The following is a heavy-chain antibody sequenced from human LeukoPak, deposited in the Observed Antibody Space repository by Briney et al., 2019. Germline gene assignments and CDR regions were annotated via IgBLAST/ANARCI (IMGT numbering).Heavy chain of an antibody. CDR2: INPSGGST. CDR1: GYTVTSYY. CDR3: ARDGIHTTAGYYFDY. Sequence: ASVKVYCKASGYTVTSYYMDWVRQAPGQGLEWMARINPSGGSTSYAQKFQGRVTMTRDTSTSTVYMELSSLRSEDTAVYYCARDGIHTTAGYYFDYWGQGTLVTVSS. D-gene: IGHD4-17*01. V-gene: IGHV1-46*01. J-gene: IGHJ4*02.